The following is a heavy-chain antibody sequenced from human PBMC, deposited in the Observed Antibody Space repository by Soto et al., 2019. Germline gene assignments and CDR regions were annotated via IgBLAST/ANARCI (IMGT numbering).Heavy chain of an antibody. CDR1: GFTFSNYD. D-gene: IGHD2-2*01. Sequence: EVQLLESGGGLVQPGGSLRLSCAASGFTFSNYDMSWVRQAPGKGLEWVSTISGGRGRIYYADSVKGRFTISRDNSKNTLYMQMNSLRAEDTAVYYCAKRPASLVCFDYWGQGTLVTVSS. J-gene: IGHJ4*02. V-gene: IGHV3-23*01. CDR2: ISGGRGRI. CDR3: AKRPASLVCFDY.